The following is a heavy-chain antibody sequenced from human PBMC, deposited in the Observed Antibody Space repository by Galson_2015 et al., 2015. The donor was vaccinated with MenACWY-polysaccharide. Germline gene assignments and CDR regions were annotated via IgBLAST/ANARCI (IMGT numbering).Heavy chain of an antibody. V-gene: IGHV1-2*02. D-gene: IGHD4-17*01. CDR1: GYTFTDYY. J-gene: IGHJ4*02. Sequence: SVKVSCKASGYTFTDYYMHWVRQAPGQGLEWMGWINGNSGGTNYAQKFQGRVTMTRDTPTSTAYMELSRLMSDDTAVYYCARYETTVTTGGWGYWGQGTLVTVSP. CDR2: INGNSGGT. CDR3: ARYETTVTTGGWGY.